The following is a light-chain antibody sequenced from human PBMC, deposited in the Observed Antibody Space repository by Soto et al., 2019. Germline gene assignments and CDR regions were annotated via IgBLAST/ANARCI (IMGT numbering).Light chain of an antibody. J-gene: IGLJ1*01. CDR1: TSDVGHYNY. CDR2: DVS. Sequence: QSVLTQPASVSGSPGQSITISCTGTTSDVGHYNYVSWYQQHPGKAPKLMIYDVSNRPSGVSNRFSGSKSGNTASLTISGLQAEDEADYYCSSYTTSTLFVFGTGT. CDR3: SSYTTSTLFV. V-gene: IGLV2-14*01.